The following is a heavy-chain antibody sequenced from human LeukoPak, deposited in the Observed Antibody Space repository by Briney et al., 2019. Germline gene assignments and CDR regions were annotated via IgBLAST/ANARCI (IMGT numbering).Heavy chain of an antibody. CDR3: ARLNWNYDVDY. D-gene: IGHD1-7*01. Sequence: SETLSLTRTVSGGSISSSSYYWGWIRQPPGKGLEWIGSIYYSGSTYYNPSLKSRVTISVDTSKNQFSLKLSSVTAADTAVYYCARLNWNYDVDYWGQGTLVTVSS. CDR2: IYYSGST. J-gene: IGHJ4*02. CDR1: GGSISSSSYY. V-gene: IGHV4-39*01.